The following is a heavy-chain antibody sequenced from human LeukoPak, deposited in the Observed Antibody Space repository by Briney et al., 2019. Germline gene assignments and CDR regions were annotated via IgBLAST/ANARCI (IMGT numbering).Heavy chain of an antibody. CDR2: INHSGST. Sequence: PSETLSLTCAVYGGSFSGYYWSWIRQPPGKGLEWIGEINHSGSTNHNPSLKSRVTISVDTSKNQFSLKLSSVTAADTAVYYCARARWGYYYYYGMDVWGQGTTVTVSS. D-gene: IGHD7-27*01. J-gene: IGHJ6*02. V-gene: IGHV4-34*01. CDR1: GGSFSGYY. CDR3: ARARWGYYYYYGMDV.